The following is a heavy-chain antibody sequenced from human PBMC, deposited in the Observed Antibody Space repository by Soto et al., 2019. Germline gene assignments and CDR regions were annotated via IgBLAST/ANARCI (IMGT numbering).Heavy chain of an antibody. CDR1: GYTFTSYG. J-gene: IGHJ6*02. CDR3: ARDTGIAAAGTVMDV. D-gene: IGHD6-13*01. V-gene: IGHV1-18*04. CDR2: ISAYNGNT. Sequence: ASVKVSCKASGYTFTSYGISWVRQAPGQGLEWMGWISAYNGNTNYAQKLQGRVTITADESTSTAYVELTSLRSEDTAVYYCARDTGIAAAGTVMDVWGQGTTVTVSS.